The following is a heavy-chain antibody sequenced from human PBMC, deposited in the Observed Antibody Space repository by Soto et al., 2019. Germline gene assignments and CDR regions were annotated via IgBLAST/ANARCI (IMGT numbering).Heavy chain of an antibody. CDR3: ARARTGAHYYYYYMDV. CDR2: IYYSGST. D-gene: IGHD7-27*01. Sequence: SETLSLTWTVSGGSISSYYWRWIRQPPGKGLEWIGYIYYSGSTNYNPSLKSRVTISVDTSKNQFSLKLSSVTAADTAVYYCARARTGAHYYYYYMDVWGKGTTVTVSS. J-gene: IGHJ6*03. CDR1: GGSISSYY. V-gene: IGHV4-59*01.